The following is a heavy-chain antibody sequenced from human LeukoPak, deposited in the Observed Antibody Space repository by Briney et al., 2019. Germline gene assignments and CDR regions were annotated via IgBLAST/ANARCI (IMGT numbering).Heavy chain of an antibody. CDR2: IYPVDSDT. D-gene: IGHD3-22*01. CDR3: ASGDNSGYFRSPTEAY. Sequence: ESLTISRKGSGYSFTTYWIGWVRQMPGTGLEWMGIIYPVDSDTTYTPSFQGQVTIPADKSISTAYLQWSSLKASDTAMYYCASGDNSGYFRSPTEAYWGQGTLVTVSS. CDR1: GYSFTTYW. J-gene: IGHJ4*02. V-gene: IGHV5-51*01.